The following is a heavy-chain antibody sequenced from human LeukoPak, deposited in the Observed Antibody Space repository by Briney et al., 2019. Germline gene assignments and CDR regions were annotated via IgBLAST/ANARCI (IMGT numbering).Heavy chain of an antibody. CDR3: AREVGAYGMDV. Sequence: ASVKVSCRASGYTFTSYYMHWVRQAPGQGLEWMGIINPSGGSTSYAQKFQGRVTMTRDTSTSTVYMELSSLRSEDTAVYYCAREVGAYGMDVWGQGTTVTVSS. D-gene: IGHD1-26*01. J-gene: IGHJ6*02. CDR1: GYTFTSYY. CDR2: INPSGGST. V-gene: IGHV1-46*01.